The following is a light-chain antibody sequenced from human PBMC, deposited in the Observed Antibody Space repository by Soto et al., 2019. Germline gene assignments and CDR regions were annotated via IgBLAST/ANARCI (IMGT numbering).Light chain of an antibody. CDR1: NLGDRY. CDR3: QTWDGGTRVI. J-gene: IGLJ2*01. CDR2: QDR. V-gene: IGLV3-1*01. Sequence: SYELTQPPSVSGSPGQTATITCSGDNLGDRYAYWYQQKPGRSPIVVIYQDRKRPSEIPERFSGSNSGNTATLTISGTQAMDEADYYCQTWDGGTRVIFGGGTQVTVL.